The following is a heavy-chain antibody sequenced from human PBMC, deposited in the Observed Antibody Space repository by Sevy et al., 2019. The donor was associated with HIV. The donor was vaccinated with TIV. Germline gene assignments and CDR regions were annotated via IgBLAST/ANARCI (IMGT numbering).Heavy chain of an antibody. CDR3: ARRRGSSAWVDY. D-gene: IGHD6-6*01. CDR1: GYSFSTYW. J-gene: IGHJ4*02. Sequence: GESLKISCKGSGYSFSTYWIAWVRQMPGKGLELMGIIYPGDSDTRYSPSFQGQVTISADKSISTAYLQWSSLKASDSAMYYCARRRGSSAWVDYWGQGTLVTVSS. CDR2: IYPGDSDT. V-gene: IGHV5-51*01.